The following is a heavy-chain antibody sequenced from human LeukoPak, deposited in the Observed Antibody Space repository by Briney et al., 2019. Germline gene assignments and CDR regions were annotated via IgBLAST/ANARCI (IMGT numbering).Heavy chain of an antibody. V-gene: IGHV3-74*01. J-gene: IGHJ4*02. Sequence: GGSLRLSCAASGFTFSSYWMHWVRQAPGKGLVWVSRINSDGSSTSYADSVKGRFTISRDNDKNTLYLQMNSLRAEDTAVYYCARAGRDGYKIGSFDYWGQGTLVTVSS. CDR1: GFTFSSYW. CDR2: INSDGSST. CDR3: ARAGRDGYKIGSFDY. D-gene: IGHD5-24*01.